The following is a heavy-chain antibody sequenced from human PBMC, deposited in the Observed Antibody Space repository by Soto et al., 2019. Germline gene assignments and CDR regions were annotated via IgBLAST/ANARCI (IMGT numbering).Heavy chain of an antibody. CDR2: INHSGST. J-gene: IGHJ5*02. Sequence: QVQLQQWGAGLLKPSETLSLTCAVYGGSFSGYYWSWIRQPPGKGLEWIGEINHSGSTNYNPSLNIRVTISVDASKNQFSLKLSSVTAADTAVYYCAGGYCSSTSCYAPLNWFDPWGQGTLVTVSS. CDR1: GGSFSGYY. CDR3: AGGYCSSTSCYAPLNWFDP. V-gene: IGHV4-34*01. D-gene: IGHD2-2*01.